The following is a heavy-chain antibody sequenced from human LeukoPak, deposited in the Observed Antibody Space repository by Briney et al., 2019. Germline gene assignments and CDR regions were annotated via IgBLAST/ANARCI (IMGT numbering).Heavy chain of an antibody. CDR2: IYYSGST. CDR3: ARVSGSVALSSSDSSDY. CDR1: GGSISSGGYY. J-gene: IGHJ4*02. Sequence: SQTLSLTCTVSGGSISSGGYYWSWLRQHPGKGLEWIGYIYYSGSTYYNPSLESRVTISVDTSKNQFSLKLSSVTAADTAVYYCARVSGSVALSSSDSSDYWGQGTLVTVSS. V-gene: IGHV4-31*03. D-gene: IGHD6-6*01.